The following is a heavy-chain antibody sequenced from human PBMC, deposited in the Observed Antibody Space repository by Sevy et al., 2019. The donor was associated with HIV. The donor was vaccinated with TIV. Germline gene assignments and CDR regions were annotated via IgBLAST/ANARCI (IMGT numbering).Heavy chain of an antibody. J-gene: IGHJ4*02. CDR3: ARGGYCDSSGYYDFDY. CDR1: GFTFSSYS. Sequence: GGSLRLSCAASGFTFSSYSMNWVRQAPGKGLEWVSYISSSSSTIYYADSVKGRFTISRDNAKNSLYLQMNSLRDEDTAVYYCARGGYCDSSGYYDFDYWGQGTLVTVSS. D-gene: IGHD3-22*01. CDR2: ISSSSSTI. V-gene: IGHV3-48*02.